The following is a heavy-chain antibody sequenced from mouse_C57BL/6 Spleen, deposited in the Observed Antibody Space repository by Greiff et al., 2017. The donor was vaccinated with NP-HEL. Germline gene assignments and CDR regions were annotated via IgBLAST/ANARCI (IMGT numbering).Heavy chain of an antibody. CDR1: GYTFTSYW. CDR2: IYPGNSDT. J-gene: IGHJ2*01. Sequence: VQLQQSGTVLARPGASVKMSCKTSGYTFTSYWMHWVKQRPGQGLEWIGAIYPGNSDTSYNQKFKGKAKLTAVTSASTAYMELSSLTNEDSAVYYCKTNPLDYYGSRYYFDYWGQGTTLTVSS. CDR3: KTNPLDYYGSRYYFDY. V-gene: IGHV1-5*01. D-gene: IGHD1-1*01.